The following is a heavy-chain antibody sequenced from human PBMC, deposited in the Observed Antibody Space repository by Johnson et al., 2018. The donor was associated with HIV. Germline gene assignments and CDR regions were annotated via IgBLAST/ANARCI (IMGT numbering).Heavy chain of an antibody. J-gene: IGHJ3*02. CDR1: GFIFSNYD. V-gene: IGHV3-13*01. Sequence: VQLVESGGGLVQPGGSLRLSCAASGFIFSNYDMHWVRQPTGKGLEWVSGIGTDGDTYYAVSVKGRFTISRGNAKNSLHLQMNSLRAGDTAVYYCARVTSPVTTARYGAFDIWGQGTMVTVSS. CDR3: ARVTSPVTTARYGAFDI. CDR2: IGTDGDT. D-gene: IGHD4-17*01.